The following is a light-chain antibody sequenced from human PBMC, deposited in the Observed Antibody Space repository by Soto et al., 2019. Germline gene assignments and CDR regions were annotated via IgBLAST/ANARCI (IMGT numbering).Light chain of an antibody. CDR1: SSNIKTNG. J-gene: IGLJ2*01. Sequence: QSVLAQPPSASGTPGQTVTISCSGGSSNIKTNGVSWYQQVPGAAPKLLIYSTSQRPSGAPDRFSGSKSGTSASLAISGLQSEDEANYHCSTWDDSLNGLIFGGWTQLTVL. CDR2: STS. CDR3: STWDDSLNGLI. V-gene: IGLV1-44*01.